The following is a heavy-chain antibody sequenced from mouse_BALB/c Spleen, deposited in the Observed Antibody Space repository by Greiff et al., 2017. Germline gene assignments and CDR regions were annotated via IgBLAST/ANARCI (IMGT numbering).Heavy chain of an antibody. Sequence: EVKLVESGGGLVKPGGSLKLSCAASGFTFSSYTMSWVRQTPEKRLEWVATISSGGSYTYYPDSVKGRFTISRDNAKNTLYLQMSSLKSEDTAMYYCARGPRHQGYFDVWGAGTTVTVSS. V-gene: IGHV5-6-4*01. D-gene: IGHD3-2*02. J-gene: IGHJ1*01. CDR3: ARGPRHQGYFDV. CDR1: GFTFSSYT. CDR2: ISSGGSYT.